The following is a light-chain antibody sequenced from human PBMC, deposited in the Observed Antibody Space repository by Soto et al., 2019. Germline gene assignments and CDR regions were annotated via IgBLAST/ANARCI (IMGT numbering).Light chain of an antibody. J-gene: IGLJ2*01. CDR1: NSDIGNYNL. CDR3: CSYAGTRDV. CDR2: DVS. Sequence: QSALTQPASVSGSPGQSITISCTGTNSDIGNYNLVSWYQQHPGKAPKLMIYDVSKRPSGVSNRFSGSKSDNTASLTISGLRAEDEADYYCCSYAGTRDVFGGGTKVTVL. V-gene: IGLV2-23*02.